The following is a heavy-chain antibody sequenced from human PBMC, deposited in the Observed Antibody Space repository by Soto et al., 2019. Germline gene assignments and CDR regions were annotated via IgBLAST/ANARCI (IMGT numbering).Heavy chain of an antibody. CDR3: ARETYYDFWSGYSD. V-gene: IGHV4-31*11. Sequence: QVQLQESGPGLVKPSQTLSLTCAVSGGSISSGGYYWSWIRQHPGKGLEWIGYIYYSWSTYYNPSLKSRVTISVDTSKTQFSLKLSSVTAADTAVYYCARETYYDFWSGYSDWGQGTLVTVSS. J-gene: IGHJ4*02. D-gene: IGHD3-3*01. CDR2: IYYSWST. CDR1: GGSISSGGYY.